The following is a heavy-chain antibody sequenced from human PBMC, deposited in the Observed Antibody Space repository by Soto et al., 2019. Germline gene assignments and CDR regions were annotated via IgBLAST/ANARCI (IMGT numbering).Heavy chain of an antibody. V-gene: IGHV4-59*01. CDR1: GGSMSGYY. D-gene: IGHD1-20*01. CDR3: ARMPVGNNGNHGWFDP. Sequence: QVQLQESGPGLVKPSETLSLTCTVSGGSMSGYYWSWMRQAPGEGLEWIGHFYYTGGANYNPSLRRRVTISADMSKNQFSLSLSSVTAADTAVYYCARMPVGNNGNHGWFDPGGQGTLVTVSS. J-gene: IGHJ5*02. CDR2: FYYTGGA.